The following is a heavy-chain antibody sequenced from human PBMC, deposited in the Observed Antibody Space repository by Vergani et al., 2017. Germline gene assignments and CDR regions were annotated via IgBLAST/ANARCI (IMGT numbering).Heavy chain of an antibody. CDR3: ARGSGLGGSCYKPLLDY. J-gene: IGHJ4*02. D-gene: IGHD2-15*01. CDR2: IHTSGST. Sequence: QVQLQESGPGLVKPSQTLSLTCTVSGGSITSHNYYWSWIRQPAAKGLEWIGRIHTSGSTNYNPSLKSRVTMSEDTSKNQFSLNLTSVTATDTAVYFCARGSGLGGSCYKPLLDYWGQGILVTVSS. CDR1: GGSITSHNYY. V-gene: IGHV4-61*02.